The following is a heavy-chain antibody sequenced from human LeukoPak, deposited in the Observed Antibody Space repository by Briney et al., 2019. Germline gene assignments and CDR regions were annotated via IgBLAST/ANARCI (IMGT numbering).Heavy chain of an antibody. J-gene: IGHJ4*02. CDR2: ISAGSSNT. V-gene: IGHV3-48*01. D-gene: IGHD2-15*01. CDR3: ARDAVQAGTPFYFDF. Sequence: PGGSLRLSCSASGFIFASYGMNWVRQAPGKGLEWVAYISAGSSNTFYADSVKGRFTISSDNADKSLHLQMHSLSPEDTAVYYCARDAVQAGTPFYFDFWGQGALVTVSS. CDR1: GFIFASYG.